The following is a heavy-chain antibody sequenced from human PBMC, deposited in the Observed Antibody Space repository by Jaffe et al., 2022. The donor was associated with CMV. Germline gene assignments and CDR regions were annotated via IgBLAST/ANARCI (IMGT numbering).Heavy chain of an antibody. CDR2: INHSGST. J-gene: IGHJ4*02. CDR1: GGSFSGYY. V-gene: IGHV4-34*01. Sequence: QVQLQQWGAGLLKPSETLSLTCAVYGGSFSGYYWSWIRQPPGKGLEWIGEINHSGSTNYNPSLKSRVTISVDTSKNQFSLKLSSVTAADTAVYYCARGGPLVPAAMLDYWGQGTLVTVSS. CDR3: ARGGPLVPAAMLDY. D-gene: IGHD2-2*01.